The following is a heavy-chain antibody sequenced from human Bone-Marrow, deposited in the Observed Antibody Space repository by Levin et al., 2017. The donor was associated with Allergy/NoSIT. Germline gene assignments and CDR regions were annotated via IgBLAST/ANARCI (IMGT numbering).Heavy chain of an antibody. CDR1: GYTFTGYY. D-gene: IGHD1-26*01. CDR2: INPNSGGT. J-gene: IGHJ4*02. CDR3: ARDQFKSGSDCFDY. V-gene: IGHV1-2*02. Sequence: RASVKVSCKASGYTFTGYYMHWVRQAPGQGLEWMGWINPNSGGTNYAQKFQGRVTMTRDTSISTAYMELSRLRSDDTAVYYCARDQFKSGSDCFDYWGQGTLVTVSS.